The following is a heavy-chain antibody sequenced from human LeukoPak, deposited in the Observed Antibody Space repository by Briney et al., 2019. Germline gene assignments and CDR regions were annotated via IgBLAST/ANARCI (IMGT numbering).Heavy chain of an antibody. J-gene: IGHJ1*01. CDR3: ARRTDSPEPQWPTMLYFQH. V-gene: IGHV3-33*01. CDR2: AWADGSKK. Sequence: GRSLRLSCGASGFSFITYGYHWVRQAPGKGLEWVAVAWADGSKKDYADSVKGRVTITRDISKNTVYLQMDSLRVEDTAVYYCARRTDSPEPQWPTMLYFQHWGQGTLVTVSS. CDR1: GFSFITYG. D-gene: IGHD1-14*01.